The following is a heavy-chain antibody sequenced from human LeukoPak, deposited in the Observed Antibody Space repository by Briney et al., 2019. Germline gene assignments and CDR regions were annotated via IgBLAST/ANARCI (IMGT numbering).Heavy chain of an antibody. D-gene: IGHD1-1*01. CDR2: IHPEGNEK. Sequence: GGSLRLSCAVSGFTFSNFWMSWVRQAPGRGLEWVANIHPEGNEKYHVESVKGRFTISRDNNKNLLFLQMNGLRVEDTAVYYCARGDDFSGDHWGQGTLVTVSS. J-gene: IGHJ4*02. CDR3: ARGDDFSGDH. CDR1: GFTFSNFW. V-gene: IGHV3-7*04.